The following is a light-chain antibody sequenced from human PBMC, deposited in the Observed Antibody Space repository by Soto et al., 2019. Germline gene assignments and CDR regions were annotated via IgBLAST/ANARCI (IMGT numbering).Light chain of an antibody. CDR2: DAS. V-gene: IGKV3-11*01. Sequence: EFVLTQSPGTLSLTPGERAILSCRASQTVTNYLAWYQQKPGQGPRLLIYDASNRAPGIPAKFSGSGSGTDFTLTISSLEPEDFAVYYCQQRYSWPLTFGGGTKVDI. J-gene: IGKJ4*01. CDR3: QQRYSWPLT. CDR1: QTVTNY.